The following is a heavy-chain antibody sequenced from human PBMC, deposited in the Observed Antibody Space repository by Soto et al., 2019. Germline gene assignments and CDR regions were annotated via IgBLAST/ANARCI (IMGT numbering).Heavy chain of an antibody. V-gene: IGHV4-30-4*01. CDR1: GCSISSGDYY. J-gene: IGHJ3*02. CDR2: IYYSGST. D-gene: IGHD3-22*01. Sequence: SETLSLTCTVPGCSISSGDYYWSWIRQPPGKGLEWFGYIYYSGSTYYNPSLKSRVTISVDTSKNQSSLKLSSVTAADTAVYYCAREVSYYYDSSGYYSGLKYTDAFDIWGQGTMVT. CDR3: AREVSYYYDSSGYYSGLKYTDAFDI.